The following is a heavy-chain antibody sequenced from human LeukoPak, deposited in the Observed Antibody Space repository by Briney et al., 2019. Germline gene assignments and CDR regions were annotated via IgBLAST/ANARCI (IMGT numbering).Heavy chain of an antibody. CDR3: GGRWSFDY. D-gene: IGHD2-8*01. Sequence: SGGSLRLSCAASGFTFSSYEMNWVRQAPGKGLEWVSYISSSGSTIYYADSVKGRFTISRDNSKNTLYLQMNSLSAEDTAVYYCGGRWSFDYWGQGTLVTVSS. CDR2: ISSSGSTI. J-gene: IGHJ4*02. CDR1: GFTFSSYE. V-gene: IGHV3-48*03.